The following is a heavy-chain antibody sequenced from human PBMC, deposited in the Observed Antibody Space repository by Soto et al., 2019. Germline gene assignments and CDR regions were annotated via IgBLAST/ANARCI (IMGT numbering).Heavy chain of an antibody. J-gene: IGHJ6*02. CDR3: AGEGQAPYYYYGMDV. CDR1: GYTFTNYG. Sequence: QVHVVQSGDEVKKPGASVKVSCKASGYTFTNYGFSWVRQAPGQGLEWMGWISGYNGNTKYAEKFQGRVTMTTDTSTSTAHLEMTSLRSDDTAVYYCAGEGQAPYYYYGMDVWGQGTAVTV. CDR2: ISGYNGNT. V-gene: IGHV1-18*01.